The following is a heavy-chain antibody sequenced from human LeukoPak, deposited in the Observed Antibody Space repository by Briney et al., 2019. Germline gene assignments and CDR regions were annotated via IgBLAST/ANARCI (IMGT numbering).Heavy chain of an antibody. Sequence: SETLSLTCAVYGGSFSGYYWSWIRQPPGKGLEWIGEINHSGSTNYNPSLKSRVTISVDTSKNQFSLKLSSVTAADTAVYYCARVPIQPWSARGFDPWGQGTLVTVSS. V-gene: IGHV4-34*01. CDR2: INHSGST. CDR3: ARVPIQPWSARGFDP. CDR1: GGSFSGYY. D-gene: IGHD5-18*01. J-gene: IGHJ5*02.